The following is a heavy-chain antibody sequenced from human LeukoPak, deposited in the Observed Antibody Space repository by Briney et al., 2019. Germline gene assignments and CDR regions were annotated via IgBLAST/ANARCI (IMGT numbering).Heavy chain of an antibody. CDR2: IYQSGTT. CDR1: GYSISSGYY. CDR3: ARHESRVEAPPYDY. V-gene: IGHV4-38-2*01. D-gene: IGHD5-24*01. Sequence: SETLSLTCDVSGYSISSGYYWGWIRQPPGKGREWIGSIYQSGTTYYNPSLKSRVTISVDTYKNQFSLSLTSETAADTAVYDCARHESRVEAPPYDYWGQGTLVTVSS. J-gene: IGHJ4*02.